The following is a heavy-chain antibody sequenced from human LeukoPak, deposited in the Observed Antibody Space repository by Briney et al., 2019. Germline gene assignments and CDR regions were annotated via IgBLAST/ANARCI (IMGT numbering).Heavy chain of an antibody. D-gene: IGHD1-26*01. CDR2: ISYDGSNK. V-gene: IGHV3-30*18. CDR1: GFTFSSYG. Sequence: GRSLSLSCAASGFTFSSYGMHWVRQAPGKGLEWVAVISYDGSNKYYADSVKGRFTISRDNSKNTLYLQMNSLRAEDTAVYYCAKVGVGAPQDYWGQGTLVTVSS. CDR3: AKVGVGAPQDY. J-gene: IGHJ4*02.